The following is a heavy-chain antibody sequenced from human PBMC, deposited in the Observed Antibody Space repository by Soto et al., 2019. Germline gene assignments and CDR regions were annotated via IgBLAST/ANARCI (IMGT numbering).Heavy chain of an antibody. Sequence: ASVKVSCKASGGTFRSYTISWLRQAPGQGLEWMGRIIPILGIANYAQKFQGRVTITADKSTSTAYMELSSLRSEDTAVYYCARGSSGRDYYYYYYMDVWGKGTTVTVSS. CDR2: IIPILGIA. D-gene: IGHD3-10*01. CDR1: GGTFRSYT. J-gene: IGHJ6*03. CDR3: ARGSSGRDYYYYYYMDV. V-gene: IGHV1-69*02.